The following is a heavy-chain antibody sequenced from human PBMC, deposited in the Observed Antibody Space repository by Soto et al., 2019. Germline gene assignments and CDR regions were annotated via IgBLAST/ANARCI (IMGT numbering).Heavy chain of an antibody. V-gene: IGHV3-30-3*01. Sequence: GESLKISCAASGFTFSSYAMHWVRQAPGKGLEWVAVISYDGSNKYYADSVKGRFTISRDNSKNTLYLEMNSLRAEDTAVYYCARDRAYDFWSGYLPYYYGMDVWGQGTTVTVSS. CDR1: GFTFSSYA. CDR3: ARDRAYDFWSGYLPYYYGMDV. D-gene: IGHD3-3*01. J-gene: IGHJ6*02. CDR2: ISYDGSNK.